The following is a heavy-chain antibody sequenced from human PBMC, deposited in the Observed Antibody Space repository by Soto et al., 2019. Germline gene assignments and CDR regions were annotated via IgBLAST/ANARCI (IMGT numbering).Heavy chain of an antibody. V-gene: IGHV3-74*01. D-gene: IGHD3-22*01. CDR2: INSDGSST. Sequence: GGSLRLSCAASGFTFSSYWMHWVRQAPGKGLVWVSRINSDGSSTSYADPVKGRFTISRDNAKNTLYLQMNSLRAEDTAVYYCARSGDSSGYYYFQHWGQGTLVTVSS. J-gene: IGHJ1*01. CDR3: ARSGDSSGYYYFQH. CDR1: GFTFSSYW.